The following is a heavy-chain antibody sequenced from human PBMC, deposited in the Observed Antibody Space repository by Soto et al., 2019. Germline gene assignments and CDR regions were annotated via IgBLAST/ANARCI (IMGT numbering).Heavy chain of an antibody. Sequence: SETLSLTCTVSGGSMSSYYWSWIRQPPWKGLEWIGYIYYSGSTNYNPSLKSRVTMSVDTPKNQFSLKLSSVTAADTAVYYCARRGEGPVFTYYYGMEVWGQGTMVTVSS. J-gene: IGHJ6*02. D-gene: IGHD2-8*01. CDR1: GGSMSSYY. CDR3: ARRGEGPVFTYYYGMEV. V-gene: IGHV4-59*01. CDR2: IYYSGST.